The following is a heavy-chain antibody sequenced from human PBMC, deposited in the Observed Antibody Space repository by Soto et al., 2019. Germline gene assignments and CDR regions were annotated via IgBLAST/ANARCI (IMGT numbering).Heavy chain of an antibody. Sequence: EVQLVESGGGLVQPGGSLRLSCAASGFTFSNYWMTWVRQAPGKGLEWVANIKRDGSERSYLDSVRGRFTGSSDNAKNSLYLQMDSLRAEDTALYYCARDVFPGSRSLYLAAFDIWGQGTMVTVSS. J-gene: IGHJ3*02. CDR3: ARDVFPGSRSLYLAAFDI. D-gene: IGHD3-10*01. CDR1: GFTFSNYW. CDR2: IKRDGSER. V-gene: IGHV3-7*05.